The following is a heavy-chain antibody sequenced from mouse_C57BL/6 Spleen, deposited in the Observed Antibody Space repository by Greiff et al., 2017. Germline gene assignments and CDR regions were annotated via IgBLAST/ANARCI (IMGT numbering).Heavy chain of an antibody. J-gene: IGHJ1*03. CDR1: GYAFTNYL. D-gene: IGHD2-10*01. V-gene: IGHV1-54*01. Sequence: QVQLQQSGAELVRPGTSVKVSCKASGYAFTNYLIAWVKQRPGQGLEWIGVLNPGSGGTTYNEKFKGKATLTADKSSSTAYMQVSSLTSADSAVYFGARSGGTYCGNYLHADVWGTGTTVTVSS. CDR2: LNPGSGGT. CDR3: ARSGGTYCGNYLHADV.